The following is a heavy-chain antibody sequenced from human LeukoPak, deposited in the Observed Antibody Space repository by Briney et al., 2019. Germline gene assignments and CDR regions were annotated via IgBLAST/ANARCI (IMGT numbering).Heavy chain of an antibody. J-gene: IGHJ5*02. V-gene: IGHV1-18*01. D-gene: IGHD2-15*01. CDR3: ARGGRRYCSGGSCQNWFDP. CDR2: ISAYNGNT. CDR1: GYTFTSYG. Sequence: GASVKVSCKASGYTFTSYGISWVRQAPGQGLEWMGWISAYNGNTNYAQKLQGRVTMTTDKSTSTAYMELSSLRSEDTAVYYCARGGRRYCSGGSCQNWFDPWGQGTLVTVSS.